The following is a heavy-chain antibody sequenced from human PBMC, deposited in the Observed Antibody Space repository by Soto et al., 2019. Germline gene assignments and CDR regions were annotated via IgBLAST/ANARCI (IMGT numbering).Heavy chain of an antibody. CDR2: FDPEDGET. V-gene: IGHV1-24*01. J-gene: IGHJ3*02. Sequence: ASVKVSCKVSGYTLTELSMHWVRQAPGKGLEWMGGFDPEDGETIYAQKFQGRVTMTEDTSTDTAYMELSSLRSEDTAVYYCATDRPHGDAFEIWGQGTMVTVSS. CDR1: GYTLTELS. CDR3: ATDRPHGDAFEI.